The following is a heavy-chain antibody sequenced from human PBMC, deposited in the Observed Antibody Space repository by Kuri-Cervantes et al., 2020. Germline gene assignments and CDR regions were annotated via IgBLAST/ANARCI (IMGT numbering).Heavy chain of an antibody. J-gene: IGHJ4*02. CDR3: ARDALAEWGSYFDY. D-gene: IGHD1-26*01. CDR1: GFTFNNYA. Sequence: LSLTCAASGFTFNNYATHWVRQAPGKGLEWVAVISYDGSNKYYADSVKGRFTISRDNSKNTLYLQMNSLKTEDTAVYYCARDALAEWGSYFDYWGQGTLVTVSS. V-gene: IGHV3-30-3*01. CDR2: ISYDGSNK.